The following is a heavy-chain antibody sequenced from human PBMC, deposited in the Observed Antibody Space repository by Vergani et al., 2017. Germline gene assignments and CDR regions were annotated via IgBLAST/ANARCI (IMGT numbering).Heavy chain of an antibody. V-gene: IGHV3-21*04. J-gene: IGHJ6*03. CDR1: GFTFSSYA. Sequence: VQLVESGGGLVKPGGSLRLSCAASGFTFSSYAMSWVRQAPGKGLEWVSSISSSSSYIYYADSVKGRFTISRDNAKNSLYLQMNSLRAEDTAVYYCAREVGYPYYMDVWGKGTTVTVSS. CDR2: ISSSSSYI. D-gene: IGHD6-25*01. CDR3: AREVGYPYYMDV.